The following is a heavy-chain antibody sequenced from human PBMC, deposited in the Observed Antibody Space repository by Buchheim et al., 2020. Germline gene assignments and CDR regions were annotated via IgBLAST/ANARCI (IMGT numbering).Heavy chain of an antibody. CDR2: IRYDGSNK. J-gene: IGHJ6*02. CDR3: AKEVIQLWLDYGMDV. Sequence: QVQLVESGGGVVQPGRSLRLSCAASGFTFSSYGMHWVRQAPGKGLEWVAFIRYDGSNKYYADSVKGRFTISRDNSKKTLYPQMNSLRAEDTAVYYCAKEVIQLWLDYGMDVWGQGTT. CDR1: GFTFSSYG. V-gene: IGHV3-30*02. D-gene: IGHD5-18*01.